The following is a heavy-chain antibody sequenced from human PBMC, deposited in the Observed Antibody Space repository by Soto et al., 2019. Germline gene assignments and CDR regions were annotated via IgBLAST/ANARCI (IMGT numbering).Heavy chain of an antibody. CDR2: ISAYNGNT. J-gene: IGHJ5*02. CDR3: ARLDAVDRDWFDP. D-gene: IGHD5-12*01. V-gene: IGHV1-18*01. CDR1: GYTFTSCG. Sequence: ASLKVSCKASGYTFTSCGISWVRHAPGQGLEWMGWISAYNGNTNYAQKLQGRVTMTTDTSTSTAYMELRSLRSDDTAVYYCARLDAVDRDWFDPSSQGTLVSVSS.